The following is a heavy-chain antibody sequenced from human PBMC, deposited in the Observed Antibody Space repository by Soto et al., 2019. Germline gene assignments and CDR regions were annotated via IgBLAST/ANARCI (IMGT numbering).Heavy chain of an antibody. J-gene: IGHJ6*03. CDR2: INPNSGGT. Sequence: ASVKVSCKASGYTFTGYYMHWVRQAPGQGLEWMGWINPNSGGTNYAQKFQGWVTMTRDTSISTAYMELSRLRSDDAAVYYCARGFCPNWNYDYYYYMDVWGKGTTVTVSS. V-gene: IGHV1-2*04. CDR1: GYTFTGYY. CDR3: ARGFCPNWNYDYYYYMDV. D-gene: IGHD1-20*01.